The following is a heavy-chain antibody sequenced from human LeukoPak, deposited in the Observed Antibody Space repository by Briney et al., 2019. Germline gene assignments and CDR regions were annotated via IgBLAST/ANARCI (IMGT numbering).Heavy chain of an antibody. D-gene: IGHD1-14*01. CDR3: ARGTIYRRNDY. CDR2: INHSGST. V-gene: IGHV4-34*01. J-gene: IGHJ4*02. Sequence: SETLSLTCAVSGGSFSGYYWSWIRQPPGKGLEWIGEINHSGSTNYNPSLKSRVTISVDTSKNQFSLKLSSVTAADTAVYYCARGTIYRRNDYWGQGTLVTVSS. CDR1: GGSFSGYY.